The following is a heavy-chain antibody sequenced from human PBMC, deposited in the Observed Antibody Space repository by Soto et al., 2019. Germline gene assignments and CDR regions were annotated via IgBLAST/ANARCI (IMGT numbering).Heavy chain of an antibody. CDR1: GFSLTTSGVG. D-gene: IGHD3-10*01. J-gene: IGHJ5*01. CDR2: IYWDDDK. CDR3: AHRDGFGEFDS. Sequence: QITLKESGPTLVKPTQTLTLTCTFSGFSLTTSGVGVGWIRQPPGKALEWLALIYWDDDKRYSPSLKSRLTITKDTSRNQVVLTMTNMDPVDTATYFCAHRDGFGEFDSGGQGTLFTVSS. V-gene: IGHV2-5*02.